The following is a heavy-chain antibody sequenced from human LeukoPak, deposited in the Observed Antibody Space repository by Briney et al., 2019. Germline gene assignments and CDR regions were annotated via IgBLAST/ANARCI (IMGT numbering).Heavy chain of an antibody. D-gene: IGHD3-16*02. CDR2: IKQDGSET. Sequence: PGGSLRLSCEASGFIFSNYWMNWVRQAPGKGLEWVAIIKQDGSETHYVDSVKGRFTISRDNARNSLYLQMDGLRAEDTAVYYCATQGIRLGESSSLYRFADYWGQGTLITVSP. J-gene: IGHJ4*02. V-gene: IGHV3-7*03. CDR1: GFIFSNYW. CDR3: ATQGIRLGESSSLYRFADY.